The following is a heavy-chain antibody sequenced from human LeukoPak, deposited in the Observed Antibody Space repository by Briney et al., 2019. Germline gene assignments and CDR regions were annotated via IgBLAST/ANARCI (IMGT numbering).Heavy chain of an antibody. CDR3: ARVTGGYCSSTGCYALDV. CDR1: ESSISSGFH. Sequence: SETLSLTCVVSESSISSGFHWGWIRQPPGKGLEWIGSIYHGGTTFYNPSLKSRVTISVDTSKNQFSLNVNSVTAADTAVYYCARVTGGYCSSTGCYALDVWGTGTTVTVSS. CDR2: IYHGGTT. V-gene: IGHV4-38-2*01. D-gene: IGHD2-2*01. J-gene: IGHJ6*04.